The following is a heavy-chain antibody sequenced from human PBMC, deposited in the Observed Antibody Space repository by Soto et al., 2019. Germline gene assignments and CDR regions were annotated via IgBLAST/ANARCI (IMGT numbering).Heavy chain of an antibody. CDR3: ARSVEGHFDY. V-gene: IGHV3-48*02. Sequence: EVQLVESGGGLVQPGGSLRLSCAASGFTFSVYSRNWIRQAPGKGLHWISYMTSDMRTIRYADSVKGRFTISRDNAKNLVYLQMTSLRDEDTAVYYCARSVEGHFDYWGQGALVTVSS. CDR1: GFTFSVYS. J-gene: IGHJ4*02. D-gene: IGHD6-19*01. CDR2: MTSDMRTI.